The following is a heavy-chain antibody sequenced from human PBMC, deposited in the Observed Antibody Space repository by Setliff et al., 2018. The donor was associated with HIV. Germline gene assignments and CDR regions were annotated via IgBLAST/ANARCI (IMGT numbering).Heavy chain of an antibody. CDR3: AREEPFWNGYYYTYYFDS. Sequence: GGSLRLSCTVSGFPFDIFAMNWVRQAPGKGLEWVSHISGTDNTIYYADSVKGRFTISRDIAKNSLYLQMNSLRVEDTAVYYCAREEPFWNGYYYTYYFDSWGQGTLVTVSS. D-gene: IGHD3-3*01. CDR1: GFPFDIFA. V-gene: IGHV3-48*03. J-gene: IGHJ4*02. CDR2: ISGTDNTI.